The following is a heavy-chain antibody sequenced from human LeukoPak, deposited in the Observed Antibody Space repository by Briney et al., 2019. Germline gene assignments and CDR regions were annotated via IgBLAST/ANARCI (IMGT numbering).Heavy chain of an antibody. J-gene: IGHJ4*02. Sequence: GGSLRLSCAAPGFTFSSYAMSWVRQAPGKGLEWVSAISGSGGSTSYAQKFQGRVTMTRDTSTSTVYMELSSLRSEDTAVYYCARVGYSGSYYGISVFDYWGQGTLVTVSS. CDR1: GFTFSSYA. V-gene: IGHV3-23*01. D-gene: IGHD1-26*01. CDR2: ISGSGGST. CDR3: ARVGYSGSYYGISVFDY.